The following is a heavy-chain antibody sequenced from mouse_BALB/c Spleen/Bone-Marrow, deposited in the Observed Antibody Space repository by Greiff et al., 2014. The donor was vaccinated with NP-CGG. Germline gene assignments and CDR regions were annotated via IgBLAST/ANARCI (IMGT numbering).Heavy chain of an antibody. V-gene: IGHV5-4*02. CDR1: GFTFSNYY. D-gene: IGHD1-1*01. J-gene: IGHJ3*01. Sequence: EVKLMESGGGLVKPGGSLKLSCAASGFTFSNYYMYWVRQTPEKKLEWVATIGDGGSYTYYPDSVKGRFTISRDNANNNLYLQMSSLKSEDTAMYYCARDYYGSSYIGYWGQGILVTVST. CDR2: IGDGGSYT. CDR3: ARDYYGSSYIGY.